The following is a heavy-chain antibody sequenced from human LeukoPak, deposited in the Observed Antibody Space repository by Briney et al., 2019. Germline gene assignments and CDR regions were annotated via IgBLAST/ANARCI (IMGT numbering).Heavy chain of an antibody. D-gene: IGHD6-19*01. J-gene: IGHJ1*01. V-gene: IGHV4-59*08. CDR2: IYYSGST. Sequence: SETLSLTCTVSGGSISSYYWSWIRQPPGKGLEWVGYIYYSGSTNYNPSLKSRVTISVDTSKNQFSLKLSSVTAADTAVYYCARSYNSGPEYFQHWGQGTLVTVSS. CDR3: ARSYNSGPEYFQH. CDR1: GGSISSYY.